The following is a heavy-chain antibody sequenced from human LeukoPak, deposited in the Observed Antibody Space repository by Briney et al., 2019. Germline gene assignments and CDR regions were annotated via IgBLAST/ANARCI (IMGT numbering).Heavy chain of an antibody. Sequence: PSETLSLTCTVSGGSISSSSYYWGWIRQPPGKGLEWIGGITHSGSTNYNPSLKSRVTISVDTSKNQFSLKLSSVTAADTAVYYCARDEDAFDLWGQGTMVSVSS. CDR3: ARDEDAFDL. CDR2: ITHSGST. CDR1: GGSISSSSYY. J-gene: IGHJ3*01. V-gene: IGHV4-39*07.